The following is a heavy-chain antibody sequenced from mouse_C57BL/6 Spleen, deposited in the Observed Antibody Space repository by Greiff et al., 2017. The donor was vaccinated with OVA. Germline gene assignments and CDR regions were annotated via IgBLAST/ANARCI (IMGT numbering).Heavy chain of an antibody. CDR2: IWSGGST. Sequence: VKLMESGPGLVQPSQSLSITCTVSGFSLTSYGVHWVRQSPGKGLEWLGVIWSGGSTDYNAAFISRLSISKDNSKSQVFFKMNSLQADDTAIYYCARNKGDDYGGAMDYWGQGTSVTVSS. V-gene: IGHV2-2*01. J-gene: IGHJ4*01. CDR1: GFSLTSYG. D-gene: IGHD2-4*01. CDR3: ARNKGDDYGGAMDY.